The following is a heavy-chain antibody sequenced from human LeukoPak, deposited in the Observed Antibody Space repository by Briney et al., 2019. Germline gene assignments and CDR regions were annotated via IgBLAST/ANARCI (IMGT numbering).Heavy chain of an antibody. CDR3: AKGGGRYRFDF. Sequence: GGSLRLSCTAPGFPFNAYNIHWIRQSPGRGLEWVSFIRNDETEIHYADFAKGRFTISRDRSKNSVYLQMNSLRPDDTALYYCAKGGGRYRFDFWGQGTMVTVSS. J-gene: IGHJ4*02. V-gene: IGHV3-30*02. D-gene: IGHD3-16*02. CDR2: IRNDETEI. CDR1: GFPFNAYN.